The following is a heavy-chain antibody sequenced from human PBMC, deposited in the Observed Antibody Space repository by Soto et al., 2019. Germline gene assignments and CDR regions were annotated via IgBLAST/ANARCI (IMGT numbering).Heavy chain of an antibody. V-gene: IGHV1-69*12. CDR2: IIPMLDSA. Sequence: QVQLVQSGAEVKQPGSSVKVSCKASGGTFDNYAITWVRQAPGQGLEWMAGIIPMLDSANYAEKFQDRVTITADESMSTVYMEVSSLRSKDTAVYYCARTYHYDSLGKTYFYYGMDVWGQGTTVTVSS. CDR3: ARTYHYDSLGKTYFYYGMDV. CDR1: GGTFDNYA. D-gene: IGHD3-22*01. J-gene: IGHJ6*02.